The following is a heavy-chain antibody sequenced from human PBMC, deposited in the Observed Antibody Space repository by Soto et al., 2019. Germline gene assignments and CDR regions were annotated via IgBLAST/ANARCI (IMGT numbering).Heavy chain of an antibody. J-gene: IGHJ4*02. D-gene: IGHD3-10*01. CDR1: GFTFSSYS. CDR3: ARDPSDYGSGSDPFDY. Sequence: GGSLRLSCAASGFTFSSYSMNWVRQAPGKGLEWVSYISSSSSTIYYADSVKGRFTISRDNAKNSLYLQMNSLRAEDTAVYYCARDPSDYGSGSDPFDYWGQGTLVTVSS. CDR2: ISSSSSTI. V-gene: IGHV3-48*04.